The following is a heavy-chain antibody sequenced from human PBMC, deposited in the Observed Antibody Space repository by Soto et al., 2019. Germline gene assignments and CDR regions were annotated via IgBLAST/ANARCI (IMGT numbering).Heavy chain of an antibody. Sequence: QVQLVESGGGVVQPGRSLRLSCAASGFTFSSYGMHWVRQAPGKGLEWVAVISYDGSNKYYADSVNGRFTISRDNYKTTLYLQMKSLRAEDTAVYYCAIPEGYYYGSGTRLGVYWGQGTRVIVSS. CDR3: AIPEGYYYGSGTRLGVY. D-gene: IGHD3-10*01. V-gene: IGHV3-30*03. CDR1: GFTFSSYG. CDR2: ISYDGSNK. J-gene: IGHJ4*02.